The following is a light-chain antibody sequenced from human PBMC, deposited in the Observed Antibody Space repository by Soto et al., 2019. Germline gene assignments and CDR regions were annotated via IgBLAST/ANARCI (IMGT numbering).Light chain of an antibody. CDR2: DTS. Sequence: QAVVTQEPSLTVSPGGTVTLTCGSSTGAVTSAHYPYWFQQKPGQAPRTLISDTSNKYSWTAARFSGTLLVGKADLTLSGAQPEDEGEYYCLLSYSGARPHGFGSGTKLTVL. V-gene: IGLV7-46*01. CDR1: TGAVTSAHY. CDR3: LLSYSGARPHG. J-gene: IGLJ1*01.